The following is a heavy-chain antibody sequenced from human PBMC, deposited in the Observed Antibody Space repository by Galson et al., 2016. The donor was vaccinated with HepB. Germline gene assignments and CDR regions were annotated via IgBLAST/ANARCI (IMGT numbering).Heavy chain of an antibody. Sequence: SVKVSCKASGYTFTAYYLHWVRQAPGQGLEWMGWINPNSGGTNYAQKFQGWVTMTRDRSISTAYLELRYDDTAVYYCARDRDASMASYYHYGMDVWGQGTTVIVS. D-gene: IGHD5-18*01. CDR2: INPNSGGT. J-gene: IGHJ6*02. CDR3: ARDRDASMASYYHYGMDV. V-gene: IGHV1-2*04. CDR1: GYTFTAYY.